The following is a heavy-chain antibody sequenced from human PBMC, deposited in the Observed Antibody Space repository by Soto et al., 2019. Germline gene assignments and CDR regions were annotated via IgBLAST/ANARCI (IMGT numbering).Heavy chain of an antibody. V-gene: IGHV1-8*01. Sequence: QVQLVQSGAEVKKPGASVKVSCKASGYTFTSYDINWVRQATGQGLEWMGWMNPNSGNTGYAQKFQGRVTMTRSTSESPAYMELSSPRSEDAGVYYCARSSKFFGVVRQNWFDPWGQGTLVTVSS. D-gene: IGHD3-3*01. J-gene: IGHJ5*02. CDR3: ARSSKFFGVVRQNWFDP. CDR1: GYTFTSYD. CDR2: MNPNSGNT.